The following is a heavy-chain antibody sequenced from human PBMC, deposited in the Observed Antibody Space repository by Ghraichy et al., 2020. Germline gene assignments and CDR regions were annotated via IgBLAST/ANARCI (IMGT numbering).Heavy chain of an antibody. V-gene: IGHV3-9*01. CDR2: SNWYSGRI. Sequence: GGSLRLSCAASGFTFDDYAMHWVRQAQGKGLEWVSGSNWYSGRIAYADSVKGRFTISRGNAKTSLYLQMNSLRTEDTALYYCAKDGQYSRSSGIDYWAQGTPVPVSS. CDR1: GFTFDDYA. D-gene: IGHD6-6*01. J-gene: IGHJ4*02. CDR3: AKDGQYSRSSGIDY.